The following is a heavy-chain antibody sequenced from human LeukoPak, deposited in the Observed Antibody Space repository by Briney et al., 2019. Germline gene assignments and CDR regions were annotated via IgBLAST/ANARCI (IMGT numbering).Heavy chain of an antibody. V-gene: IGHV3-23*01. D-gene: IGHD6-13*01. J-gene: IGHJ4*02. CDR1: GFIFSTYG. CDR2: INGGST. CDR3: ARGIALDY. Sequence: GGSLRLSCAASGFIFSTYGMSWVRQAPGKGLEWVSAINGGSTYYADSVKGRFTISRDNSKNTLSLQMNSLRAEDTAVYYCARGIALDYWGQGTLVTVSS.